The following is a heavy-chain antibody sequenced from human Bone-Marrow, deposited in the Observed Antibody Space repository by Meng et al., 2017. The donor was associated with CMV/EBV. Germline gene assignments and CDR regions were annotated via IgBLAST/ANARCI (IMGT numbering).Heavy chain of an antibody. CDR1: GYTFIDYG. D-gene: IGHD4-11*01. Sequence: ASVKVSCKTSGYTFIDYGITWLRQAPGQGPEWVGWISAKNGNTDGPQKLQGRVTMTTDTSTSKAFMELRRLTSDDTAMYYCARDRYRDGATATNNWFDPWGEGTLVTVSS. CDR3: ARDRYRDGATATNNWFDP. V-gene: IGHV1-18*01. CDR2: ISAKNGNT. J-gene: IGHJ5*02.